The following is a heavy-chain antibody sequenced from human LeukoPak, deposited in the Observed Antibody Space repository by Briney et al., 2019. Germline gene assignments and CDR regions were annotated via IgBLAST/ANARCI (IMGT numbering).Heavy chain of an antibody. J-gene: IGHJ4*02. D-gene: IGHD3-3*01. V-gene: IGHV3-30*03. CDR1: GFNFNNYW. Sequence: GGSLRLSCAASGFNFNNYWMSWLRQAPGKGLEWVAIISNDGSRKYYAHSVEGRFTISRDNSKNTLYLQMDSLRAEDTAVYYCARDRAWNYFDYWGQGTLVTVSS. CDR2: ISNDGSRK. CDR3: ARDRAWNYFDY.